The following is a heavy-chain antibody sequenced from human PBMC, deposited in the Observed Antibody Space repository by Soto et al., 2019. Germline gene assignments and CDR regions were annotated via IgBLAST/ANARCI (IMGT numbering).Heavy chain of an antibody. CDR3: AVSAAYYGSCPLAMDV. D-gene: IGHD3-10*01. V-gene: IGHV1-2*02. Sequence: ASVKASCKASGDTFTGYYMHWVRQAPAQGLEWMGWINPNSGGTNYAQKFQGRVTMTRDTSISTAYMELSRLRSDDTAVYYCAVSAAYYGSCPLAMDVWGQGTTVTVSS. J-gene: IGHJ6*02. CDR2: INPNSGGT. CDR1: GDTFTGYY.